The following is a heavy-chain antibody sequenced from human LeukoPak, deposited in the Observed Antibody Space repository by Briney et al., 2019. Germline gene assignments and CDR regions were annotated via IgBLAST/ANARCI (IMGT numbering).Heavy chain of an antibody. J-gene: IGHJ5*02. Sequence: GGSLRLSCAASGFTFSSYSMNWVRQAPGKGLEWVSSISSSSSYIYYAASVKGRFTISRDNAKNSLYLQMNSLRAEDTAVYYCARDKDRGWFDPWGQGTLVTVSS. CDR1: GFTFSSYS. V-gene: IGHV3-21*01. CDR2: ISSSSSYI. CDR3: ARDKDRGWFDP.